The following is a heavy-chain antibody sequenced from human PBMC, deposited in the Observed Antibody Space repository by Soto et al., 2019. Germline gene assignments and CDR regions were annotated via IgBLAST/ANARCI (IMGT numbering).Heavy chain of an antibody. V-gene: IGHV3-9*01. CDR2: ISWNGAAT. Sequence: DVQLVESGGGLVQPGGSLRLSCAASGFTFDDYAIHWVRQAPGKGLEWVSGISWNGAATGYVDYVKGRLSISRDNTQNSLYLQMHSLRSEDTAVYYCANLPLYGSGFDCWGQGTLVTVSS. J-gene: IGHJ4*02. D-gene: IGHD3-10*01. CDR3: ANLPLYGSGFDC. CDR1: GFTFDDYA.